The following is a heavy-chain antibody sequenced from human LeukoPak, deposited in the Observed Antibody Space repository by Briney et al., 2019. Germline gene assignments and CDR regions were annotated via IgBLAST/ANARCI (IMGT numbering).Heavy chain of an antibody. J-gene: IGHJ4*02. Sequence: GASVKVSCKASGYTFTGYYMHWVRQAPGQGLEWMGWINPNSGGTNYAQKFQGRVTMTRDTPISTAYMELSRLRSDDTAVYYCARVVGATDHFDYWGQGTLVTVSS. D-gene: IGHD1-26*01. CDR3: ARVVGATDHFDY. CDR2: INPNSGGT. CDR1: GYTFTGYY. V-gene: IGHV1-2*02.